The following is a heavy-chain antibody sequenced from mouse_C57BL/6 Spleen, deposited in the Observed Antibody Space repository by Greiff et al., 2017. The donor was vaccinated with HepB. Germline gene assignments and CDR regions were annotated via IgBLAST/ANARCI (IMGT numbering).Heavy chain of an antibody. V-gene: IGHV2-5*01. Sequence: VMLVESGPGLVQPSQSLSITCTVSGFSLTSYGVHWVRQSPGKGLEWLGVIWRGGSTDYNAAFMSRLSITKDNSKSQVFFKMNSLQADDTAIYYCAKNGYYGSPFAYWGQGTLVTVSA. J-gene: IGHJ3*01. CDR3: AKNGYYGSPFAY. CDR1: GFSLTSYG. CDR2: IWRGGST. D-gene: IGHD1-1*01.